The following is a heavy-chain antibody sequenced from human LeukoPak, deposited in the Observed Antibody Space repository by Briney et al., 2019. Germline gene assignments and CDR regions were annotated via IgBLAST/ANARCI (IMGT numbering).Heavy chain of an antibody. CDR2: IYHTGST. Sequence: TSGALSLTCAVSGASISGTDWWSWVRQPPGKGLEWIGEIYHTGSTNYNPSLESRVTISVDKSKSHFSLKVTSVTAADTAIYYCARVVGNTNFDSWGQGALVTVSS. J-gene: IGHJ4*02. CDR1: GASISGTDW. V-gene: IGHV4-4*02. D-gene: IGHD2-21*01. CDR3: ARVVGNTNFDS.